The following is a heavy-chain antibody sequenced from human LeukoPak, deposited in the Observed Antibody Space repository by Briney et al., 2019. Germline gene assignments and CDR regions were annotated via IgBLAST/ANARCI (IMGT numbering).Heavy chain of an antibody. V-gene: IGHV1-2*06. Sequence: ASVRVSCKASGYTFIGYYMHWVRQAPEQGLEWMGRINPDSGGTNFAQRFQGRVTMTRDTSINTAYMELSRLRSDDTAIYYCARELGGSYNWFDPWGQGTLVTVSS. CDR2: INPDSGGT. D-gene: IGHD3-16*01. CDR1: GYTFIGYY. CDR3: ARELGGSYNWFDP. J-gene: IGHJ5*02.